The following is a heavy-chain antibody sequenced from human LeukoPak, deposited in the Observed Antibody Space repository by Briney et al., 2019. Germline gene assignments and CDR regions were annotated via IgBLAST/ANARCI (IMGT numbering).Heavy chain of an antibody. CDR1: GFTFSSYS. Sequence: GGSLRLSCAASGFTFSSYSMNWVRQAPGKGLEWVSSISSGRSYIYYAGSVKGRFTISRDNAKNSLYLQMNSLRAEDTAVYYCARDMTTATTCYLQHWGQGTLVTVSS. D-gene: IGHD4-17*01. CDR2: ISSGRSYI. J-gene: IGHJ1*01. CDR3: ARDMTTATTCYLQH. V-gene: IGHV3-21*01.